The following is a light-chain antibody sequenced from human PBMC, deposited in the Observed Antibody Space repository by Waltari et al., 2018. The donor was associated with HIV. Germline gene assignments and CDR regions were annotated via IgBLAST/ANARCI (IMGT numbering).Light chain of an antibody. CDR3: AAWDDSLKGGA. CDR1: TSNIGCNS. CDR2: SNN. Sequence: QSVLPQPPSASGTPGQRVTLSCSGRTSNIGCNSLSWYQQLPGTAPKPLIYSNNERPSGVPDRLSGSTSGTSASLVISGLQSEDEADYYCAAWDDSLKGGAFGTGTKVTVL. V-gene: IGLV1-44*01. J-gene: IGLJ1*01.